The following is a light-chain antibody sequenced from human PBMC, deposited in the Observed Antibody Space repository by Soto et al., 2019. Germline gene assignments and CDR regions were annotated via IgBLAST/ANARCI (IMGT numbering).Light chain of an antibody. J-gene: IGKJ1*01. CDR3: QHYNNWPPWT. CDR1: QSVRSN. V-gene: IGKV3-15*01. CDR2: GAS. Sequence: EILMTQSPATLSVSPGERATLSCRASQSVRSNVAWYQQKQGQAPRLLIYGASTRATGIPARFSGSGSGTEVTLTISSLQSEDFAVYYCQHYNNWPPWTFGQGTKVEIK.